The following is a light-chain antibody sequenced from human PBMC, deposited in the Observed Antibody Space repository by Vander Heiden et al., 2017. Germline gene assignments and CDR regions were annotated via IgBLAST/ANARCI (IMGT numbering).Light chain of an antibody. CDR3: STWDTSLSSVV. J-gene: IGLJ3*02. Sequence: QSVLTQLPSVSASSGQQVTISCSGSSSNIGNNYVSWYQQFQGTTPKLLIYDNNKRPSGIPDRFSGSKSGTSATLGITGLQTGDEADYYCSTWDTSLSSVVFGGGTKVTVL. CDR1: SSNIGNNY. V-gene: IGLV1-51*01. CDR2: DNN.